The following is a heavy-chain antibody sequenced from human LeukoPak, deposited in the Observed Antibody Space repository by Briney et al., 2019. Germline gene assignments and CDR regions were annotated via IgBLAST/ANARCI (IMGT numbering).Heavy chain of an antibody. CDR2: IRFDGSIK. CDR1: GFTFSDYG. V-gene: IGHV3-30*02. D-gene: IGHD2-2*01. Sequence: GGSLRLSCAASGFTFSDYGMVWVRQAPGKGLEWVAFIRFDGSIKYYTDSVKDRFTVSRDNFKNTLYLQMNSLRDDDTAVYYCAKDRYCSSSSCWNFDSWGQGTLVTVSS. CDR3: AKDRYCSSSSCWNFDS. J-gene: IGHJ4*02.